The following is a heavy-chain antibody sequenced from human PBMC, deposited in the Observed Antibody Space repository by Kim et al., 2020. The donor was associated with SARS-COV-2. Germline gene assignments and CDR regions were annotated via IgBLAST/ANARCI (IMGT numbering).Heavy chain of an antibody. CDR2: ISSSSSYT. J-gene: IGHJ4*02. D-gene: IGHD2-21*02. V-gene: IGHV3-11*03. Sequence: GGSLRLSCAASGFTFSDYYMSWIRQAPGKGLEWVSYISSSSSYTNYADSGKGRFTISRDNAKNSLYLQMNSLRAEDTAVYDCVGTTCGGDCYADYWGQGT. CDR1: GFTFSDYY. CDR3: VGTTCGGDCYADY.